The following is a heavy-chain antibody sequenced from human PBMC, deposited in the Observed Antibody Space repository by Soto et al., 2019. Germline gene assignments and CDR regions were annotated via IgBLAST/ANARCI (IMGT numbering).Heavy chain of an antibody. D-gene: IGHD6-6*01. V-gene: IGHV3-73*02. Sequence: EVQLVQSGGGRVQPGGSLKLSCEASGFTFSVSAIHWVRLASGKGLEWVGRIRTRKNRYVTTYAASVKGRFSLSRDDSKNTAYLQMNRLKTEDSAVYYCASIEYGLEVWGQGTTVIVS. CDR2: IRTRKNRYVT. CDR3: ASIEYGLEV. J-gene: IGHJ6*02. CDR1: GFTFSVSA.